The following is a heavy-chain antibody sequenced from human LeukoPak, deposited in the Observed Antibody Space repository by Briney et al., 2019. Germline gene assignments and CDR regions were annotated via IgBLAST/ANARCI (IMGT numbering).Heavy chain of an antibody. CDR3: AKEYYYDSSGYYSSSGMDV. CDR2: INAGNGNT. Sequence: GASVKVSCKASGYTFTSYAMHWVRQAPGQRLEWMGWINAGNGNTKYSQKFQGRVTITRDTSASTAYMELSSLRAEDTAVYYCAKEYYYDSSGYYSSSGMDVWGQGTTVTVSS. J-gene: IGHJ6*02. CDR1: GYTFTSYA. V-gene: IGHV1-3*01. D-gene: IGHD3-22*01.